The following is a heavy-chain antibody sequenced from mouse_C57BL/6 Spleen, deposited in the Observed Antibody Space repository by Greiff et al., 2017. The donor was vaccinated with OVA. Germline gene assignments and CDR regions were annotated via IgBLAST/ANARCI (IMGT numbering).Heavy chain of an antibody. CDR3: ARRGGLRGNYCDY. Sequence: QVQLQQPGAELVKPGASVKLSCKASGYTFTSYWMQWVKQRPGQGLEWIGEIDPSDSYTNYNQKFTGKATLTVDTSSSTAYMQLSSLTSEDSAVYYCARRGGLRGNYCDYWGQGTTLTVSS. D-gene: IGHD1-1*01. V-gene: IGHV1-50*01. J-gene: IGHJ2*01. CDR2: IDPSDSYT. CDR1: GYTFTSYW.